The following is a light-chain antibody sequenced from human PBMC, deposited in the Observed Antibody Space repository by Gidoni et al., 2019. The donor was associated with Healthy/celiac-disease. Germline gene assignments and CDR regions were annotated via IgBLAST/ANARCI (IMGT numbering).Light chain of an antibody. Sequence: QSVLPQPPSVSAAPGQRVTISCTGSSPNIGAGYDVHWYQQLPGTAPKLLSYGNSNRPSGVPDRFSGSKSGTSASLAITGLQAEDEADYYCQSYDSSLYVFGTGTKVTVL. CDR3: QSYDSSLYV. J-gene: IGLJ1*01. V-gene: IGLV1-40*01. CDR2: GNS. CDR1: SPNIGAGYD.